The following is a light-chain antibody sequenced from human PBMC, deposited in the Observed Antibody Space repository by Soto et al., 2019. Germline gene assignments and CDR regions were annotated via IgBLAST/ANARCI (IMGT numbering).Light chain of an antibody. CDR2: DVS. CDR3: CSYAGNSLWV. Sequence: QSVLTHPRSVSGSPGQSVTISCTGTSSDVGGYNYVSWYQQHPGKAPKLVIYDVSKRPSGVPDRFSGSKSANTASLTISGLQAEDEADYYCCSYAGNSLWVFGGGTKLTVL. J-gene: IGLJ3*02. V-gene: IGLV2-11*01. CDR1: SSDVGGYNY.